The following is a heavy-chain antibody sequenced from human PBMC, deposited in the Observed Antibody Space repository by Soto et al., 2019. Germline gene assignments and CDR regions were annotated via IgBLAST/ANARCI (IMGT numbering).Heavy chain of an antibody. Sequence: GGSLRLSCAASGFIFSTYGMHWVRQAPGKGLEWVAVIWYDESNKYYADSVKGRFTISRDNSKNTLYLQMNSLRAEDTAVYYCARRAVTTLNHYSGMDVWGQGTTVTVSS. V-gene: IGHV3-33*01. CDR3: ARRAVTTLNHYSGMDV. CDR1: GFIFSTYG. D-gene: IGHD4-4*01. J-gene: IGHJ6*02. CDR2: IWYDESNK.